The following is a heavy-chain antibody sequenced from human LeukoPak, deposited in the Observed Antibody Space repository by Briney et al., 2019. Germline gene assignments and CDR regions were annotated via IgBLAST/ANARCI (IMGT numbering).Heavy chain of an antibody. CDR2: IHYSGSSGST. CDR3: ARVSDLAAAGTYDY. D-gene: IGHD6-13*01. V-gene: IGHV4-59*02. CDR1: GGSVTSYY. Sequence: SETLSLTCTVSGGSVTSYYWSWIRQPPGKGLEWIGNIHYSGSSGSTNYNPSLKSRVTTSVNTSTNQLSLRLSSVTAADTAVYYCARVSDLAAAGTYDYWGQGTLVTVSS. J-gene: IGHJ4*02.